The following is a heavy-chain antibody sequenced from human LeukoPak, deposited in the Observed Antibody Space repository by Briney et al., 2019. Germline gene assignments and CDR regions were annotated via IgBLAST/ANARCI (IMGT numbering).Heavy chain of an antibody. CDR2: VYYSGTT. CDR1: GGSISSGSYY. Sequence: SETLSLTCTVSGGSISSGSYYWGWIRQPPGKGLEWIGSVYYSGTTYYNPSLKSRVTMSVDTSKNQFSLQLSSVTAADTAIYYCATKLYSRSCFYYWGQRTLVTVSS. D-gene: IGHD6-6*01. V-gene: IGHV4-39*01. CDR3: ATKLYSRSCFYY. J-gene: IGHJ4*02.